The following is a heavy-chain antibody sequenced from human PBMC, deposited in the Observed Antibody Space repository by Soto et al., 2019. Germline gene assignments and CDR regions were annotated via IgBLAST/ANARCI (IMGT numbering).Heavy chain of an antibody. Sequence: QVQLVESGGGVVRPGRSLRLSCAATGFSFSTHGMHWVRQAPGKGLEWVAVIVNDGSEQDYSDSVKGRFTISRDNSQNPLYLPLNNLRAEDTAVYYCARDDTYDDNAPDHWCQGILVTVSS. D-gene: IGHD4-17*01. CDR1: GFSFSTHG. V-gene: IGHV3-33*01. J-gene: IGHJ4*02. CDR3: ARDDTYDDNAPDH. CDR2: IVNDGSEQ.